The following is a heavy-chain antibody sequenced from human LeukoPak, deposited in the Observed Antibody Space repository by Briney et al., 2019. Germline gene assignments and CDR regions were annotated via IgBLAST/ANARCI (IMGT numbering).Heavy chain of an antibody. J-gene: IGHJ6*03. V-gene: IGHV3-23*01. CDR2: ISGSGGST. D-gene: IGHD3-10*01. CDR1: GFTFSSYA. Sequence: PGGFLRLSCAASGFTFSSYAMSWVRQAPGKGLEWVSAISGSGGSTYYADSVKGRFTISRDNSKNTLYLQMNSLRAEDTAVYYCASLWFGELLPMDVWGKGTTVTISS. CDR3: ASLWFGELLPMDV.